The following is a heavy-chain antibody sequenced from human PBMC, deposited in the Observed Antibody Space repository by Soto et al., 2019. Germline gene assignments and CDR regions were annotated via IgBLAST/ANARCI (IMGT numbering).Heavy chain of an antibody. J-gene: IGHJ4*02. CDR1: GYTFTSHY. V-gene: IGHV1-46*01. D-gene: IGHD6-13*01. CDR3: ARVRGIAAAPHY. Sequence: QVQLVQSGAEVKKPGASVKVSCKASGYTFTSHYMHWVRQAPGQGLEWMGIINPSGGSTSYAQKFQGRVTMTRDTSTSTVYMELSSLRSEDTAVYYCARVRGIAAAPHYWGQGTLVTVSS. CDR2: INPSGGST.